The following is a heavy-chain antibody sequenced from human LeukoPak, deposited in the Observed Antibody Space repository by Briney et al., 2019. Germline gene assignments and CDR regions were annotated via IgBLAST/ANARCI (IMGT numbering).Heavy chain of an antibody. CDR2: ISYDGSNK. V-gene: IGHV3-30*04. CDR3: AREFRSAAGNWFDP. CDR1: GFTFSSYA. Sequence: GGSLRLSCAASGFTFSSYAMHWVRQAPGKGLEWVAVISYDGSNKYYADSVKGRFTISRDNSKNTLYLQMNSLRAEDTAVYYCAREFRSAAGNWFDPWGQGTLVTVSS. J-gene: IGHJ5*02. D-gene: IGHD6-13*01.